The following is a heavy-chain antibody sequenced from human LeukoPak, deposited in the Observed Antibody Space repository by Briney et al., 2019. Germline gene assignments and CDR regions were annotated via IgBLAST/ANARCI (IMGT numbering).Heavy chain of an antibody. D-gene: IGHD1-26*01. J-gene: IGHJ6*03. V-gene: IGHV1-18*01. CDR2: ISAYNAKT. CDR1: GYRFLSYG. CDR3: ARSSGSSEPRYYYYMDV. Sequence: ASVKVSRKASGYRFLSYGISWVRQVPGQGLEWLGWISAYNAKTSYSQNLQGRVTMTTDTSTSTAYMELRSLRSDDTAVYFCARSSGSSEPRYYYYMDVWGTGTTVIISS.